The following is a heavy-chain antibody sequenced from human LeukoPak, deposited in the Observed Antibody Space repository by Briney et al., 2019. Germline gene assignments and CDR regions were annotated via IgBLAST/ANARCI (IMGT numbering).Heavy chain of an antibody. D-gene: IGHD1-14*01. CDR1: GGSVSSYY. CDR2: IYYSGNT. CDR3: ARRGSGASLEYYFDL. V-gene: IGHV4-59*08. J-gene: IGHJ2*01. Sequence: KPSETLSLTCTVSGGSVSSYYWSWIRQPAGKGLEYIGYIYYSGNTNSNPSLNSRVTISVDTSKNQFSLKLSSVTAADTAVYYCARRGSGASLEYYFDLWGRGTLVTVSS.